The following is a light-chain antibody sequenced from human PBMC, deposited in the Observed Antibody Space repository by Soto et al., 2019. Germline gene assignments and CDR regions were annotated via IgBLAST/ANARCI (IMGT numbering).Light chain of an antibody. CDR2: DAS. Sequence: EIVLTQSRAILSLSPGERATLCCWASQSIGNFLAWYQQKPGQPPRLLIFDASNRAAGVPARFSGSGSGTDFTLTIRSLEPEDFAVYFCQQRSSWPPITFGQGTRLEI. J-gene: IGKJ5*01. V-gene: IGKV3-11*01. CDR1: QSIGNF. CDR3: QQRSSWPPIT.